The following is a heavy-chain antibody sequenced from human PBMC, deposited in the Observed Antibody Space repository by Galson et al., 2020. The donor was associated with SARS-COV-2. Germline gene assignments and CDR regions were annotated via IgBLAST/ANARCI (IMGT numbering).Heavy chain of an antibody. CDR1: GFTFSSYA. Sequence: GESLKISCAASGFTFSSYAMHWVRQAPGKGLEWVAVISYDGSNKYYADSVKGRFTISRDNSKNTLYLQMNSLRAEDTAVYYCARDALNRIAVAGNVDYWGQGTLVTVSS. D-gene: IGHD6-19*01. V-gene: IGHV3-30-3*01. J-gene: IGHJ4*02. CDR3: ARDALNRIAVAGNVDY. CDR2: ISYDGSNK.